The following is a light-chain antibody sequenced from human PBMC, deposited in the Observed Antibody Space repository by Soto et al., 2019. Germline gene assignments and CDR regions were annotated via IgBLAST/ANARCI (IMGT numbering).Light chain of an antibody. V-gene: IGLV2-14*03. J-gene: IGLJ1*01. CDR2: EVS. CDR1: SSDVGAYDY. Sequence: QSALNQPASVSGSPGQSITISCTGTSSDVGAYDYVSWYQQHPDKAPKLMIYEVSNRPSGVSNRFSGSKSVNTATLTISGLQAEDEADYYCSSYTSSSTRVFGTGTKVTVL. CDR3: SSYTSSSTRV.